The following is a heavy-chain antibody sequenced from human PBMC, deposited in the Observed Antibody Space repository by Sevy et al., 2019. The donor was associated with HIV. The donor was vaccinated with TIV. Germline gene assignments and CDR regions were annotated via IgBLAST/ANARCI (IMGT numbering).Heavy chain of an antibody. V-gene: IGHV3-33*01. CDR3: ARDAARVIVPTAGFDS. D-gene: IGHD1-1*01. J-gene: IGHJ5*01. CDR2: IWYDGRTE. Sequence: KRGGSLRLSCVAFGFTFRSFSMHWVRQAPGKGLEWVAAIWYDGRTERYADSVQGRFTISRDNSKKTLYLQMNSLRDEDTAIYYCARDAARVIVPTAGFDSWGQGTLVTVSS. CDR1: GFTFRSFS.